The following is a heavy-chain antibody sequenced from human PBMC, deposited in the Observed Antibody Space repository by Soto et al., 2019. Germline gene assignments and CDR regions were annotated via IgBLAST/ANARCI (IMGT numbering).Heavy chain of an antibody. D-gene: IGHD3-16*02. CDR2: ISGSGGST. Sequence: EVQLLESGGGLVQPGGSLRLSCAASGFTFSSYAMSWVRQAPGKGLEWVSAISGSGGSTYYADSVKGRFTISRDNSKNTLYLQMNSLRAEDTAVYYCAKGDDYIWGSYRLFDYWGQGTLVTVSS. CDR3: AKGDDYIWGSYRLFDY. J-gene: IGHJ4*02. CDR1: GFTFSSYA. V-gene: IGHV3-23*01.